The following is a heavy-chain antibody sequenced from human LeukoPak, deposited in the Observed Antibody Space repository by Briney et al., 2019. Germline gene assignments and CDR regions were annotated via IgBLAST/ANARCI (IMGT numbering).Heavy chain of an antibody. V-gene: IGHV4-59*08. CDR2: IYYSGST. J-gene: IGHJ6*02. Sequence: SGTLSLTCTVAGGSISSYHWSWIRQPPGKGLEWIGHIYYSGSTNYNPSLRSRVTISLDTSKKQFSLKVSSVTAADTAVYYCASQINYYHGLDVWGQGTTVSVSS. CDR3: ASQINYYHGLDV. CDR1: GGSISSYH.